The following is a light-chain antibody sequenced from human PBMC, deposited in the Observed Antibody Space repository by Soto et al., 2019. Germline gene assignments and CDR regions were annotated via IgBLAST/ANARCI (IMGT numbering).Light chain of an antibody. J-gene: IGKJ4*01. CDR1: QSISSW. V-gene: IGKV1-5*01. Sequence: DIQMTQSPSTLSASVGDRVTITCRGSQSISSWLAWYQQKPGKAPKLLIYDASSLESGVPSRFSGSGSGTEFTLTISSLQPDDFTTYYCQQYYSYSPLTFGGGTNVDI. CDR2: DAS. CDR3: QQYYSYSPLT.